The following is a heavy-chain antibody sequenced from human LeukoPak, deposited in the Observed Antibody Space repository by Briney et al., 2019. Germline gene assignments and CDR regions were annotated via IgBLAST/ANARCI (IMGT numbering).Heavy chain of an antibody. J-gene: IGHJ4*02. Sequence: SETLSLTCSVSGGSIHTYYWTWIRQPPGKGLEWIGNVYYSGTTYYNPSLKSRLTISVDTSKNQFSLKLSSVTAADTAVYYCARESYCSGGSCFFGVDYWGQGTLVTVSS. CDR3: ARESYCSGGSCFFGVDY. V-gene: IGHV4-59*12. CDR2: VYYSGTT. D-gene: IGHD2-15*01. CDR1: GGSIHTYY.